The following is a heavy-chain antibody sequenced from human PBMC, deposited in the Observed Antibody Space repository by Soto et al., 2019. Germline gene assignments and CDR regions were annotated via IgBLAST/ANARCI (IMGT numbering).Heavy chain of an antibody. J-gene: IGHJ5*02. D-gene: IGHD3-10*01. CDR3: ARVLRGVVNWFDP. CDR2: IATYNSNK. V-gene: IGHV1-18*01. Sequence: ASVKVYFKTSGDTFTNFGLSWVRQAPGQGLEWMGWIATYNSNKNYAQKFQGRLTLTTDASTSTGYMELKSLEYDDTAVYYCARVLRGVVNWFDPWGQGTLVTVS. CDR1: GDTFTNFG.